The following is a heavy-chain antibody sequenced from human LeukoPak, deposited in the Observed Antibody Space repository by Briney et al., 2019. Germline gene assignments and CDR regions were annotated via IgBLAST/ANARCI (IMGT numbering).Heavy chain of an antibody. Sequence: SETLSLTCTVSGVSISSGGYYWSWIRQPPGKGLEWIGYIYHSGSTYYNPSLKSRVTISVDRSKNQFSLKLSSVTAADTAVYYCARDQIVPAAKGRYNWFDPWGQGTLVTVSS. J-gene: IGHJ5*01. CDR3: ARDQIVPAAKGRYNWFDP. D-gene: IGHD2-2*01. V-gene: IGHV4-30-2*01. CDR2: IYHSGST. CDR1: GVSISSGGYY.